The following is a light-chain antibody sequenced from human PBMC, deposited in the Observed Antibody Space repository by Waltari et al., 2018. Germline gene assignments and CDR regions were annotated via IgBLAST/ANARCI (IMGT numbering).Light chain of an antibody. CDR1: QSVGGRY. Sequence: WRASQSVGGRYLPWYDKRPGQAPRLLTYGASSMATGIPHRFSGSVSGTDFTLTISRLEHEDYAVYYCQQDGSSPQAFGQVTKLEIK. CDR2: GAS. V-gene: IGKV3-20*01. J-gene: IGKJ2*01. CDR3: QQDGSSPQA.